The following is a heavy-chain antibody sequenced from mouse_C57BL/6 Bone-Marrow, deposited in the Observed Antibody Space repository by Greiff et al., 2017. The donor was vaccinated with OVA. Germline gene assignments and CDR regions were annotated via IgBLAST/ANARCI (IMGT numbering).Heavy chain of an antibody. CDR3: ARRGLLRPYWYFDV. Sequence: EVQLVESGGGLVQPGESLKLSCESYEYEFPSHDMSWVRKTPEKRLELVAAINTDGGSTYYPDTMERRFIFSRDKSTKTPYLQLRSLKSENTALYYCARRGLLRPYWYFDVWGTGTTVTVSS. D-gene: IGHD1-2*01. CDR2: INTDGGST. CDR1: EYEFPSHD. J-gene: IGHJ1*03. V-gene: IGHV5-2*01.